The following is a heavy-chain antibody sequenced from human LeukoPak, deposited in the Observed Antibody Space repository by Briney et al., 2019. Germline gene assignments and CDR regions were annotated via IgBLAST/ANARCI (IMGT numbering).Heavy chain of an antibody. D-gene: IGHD3-10*01. CDR2: INHSGST. CDR1: GGSFSGYY. V-gene: IGHV4-34*01. CDR3: ARDRGNYYYYYGMDV. Sequence: SETLSLTCAVYGGSFSGYYWSWIRQPPGKGLEWIGEINHSGSTNYNPSLKSRVTISVDTSKNQFSLKLSSVTAADTAVYYCARDRGNYYYYYGMDVWGQGTTVTVSS. J-gene: IGHJ6*02.